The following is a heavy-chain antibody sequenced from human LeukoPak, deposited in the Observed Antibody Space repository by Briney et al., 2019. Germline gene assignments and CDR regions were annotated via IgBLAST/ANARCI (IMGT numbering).Heavy chain of an antibody. J-gene: IGHJ4*02. Sequence: ASVKVSCKASGYTFTSYYMHWVRQAPGQGLEWMGIINPSGGSTSYAQKFQGRVTMTRDMSTSTVYMELSSLRSEDTAVYYCARGPRSTYYGGNFDYWGQGTLVTVSS. CDR2: INPSGGST. V-gene: IGHV1-46*01. D-gene: IGHD4-23*01. CDR1: GYTFTSYY. CDR3: ARGPRSTYYGGNFDY.